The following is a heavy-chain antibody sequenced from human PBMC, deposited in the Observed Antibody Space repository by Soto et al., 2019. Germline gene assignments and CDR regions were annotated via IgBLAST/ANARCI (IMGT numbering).Heavy chain of an antibody. CDR2: INPNSGGT. J-gene: IGHJ4*02. V-gene: IGHV1-2*04. D-gene: IGHD2-2*01. CDR3: ARGAQYCSSTSCPYYFDY. CDR1: GYTFTGYY. Sequence: ASVKVTCKASGYTFTGYYMHWVRQAPGQGLEWMGWINPNSGGTNYAQKFQGWVTMTRDTSISTAYMELSRLRSDDTAVYYCARGAQYCSSTSCPYYFDYWGQGTLVTVSS.